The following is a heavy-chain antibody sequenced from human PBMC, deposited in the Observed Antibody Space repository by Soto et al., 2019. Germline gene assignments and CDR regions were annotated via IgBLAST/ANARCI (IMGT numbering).Heavy chain of an antibody. D-gene: IGHD2-2*01. CDR2: IDYDGTTT. J-gene: IGHJ1*01. V-gene: IGHV3-74*01. CDR3: ARGPRASSGGTGAY. CDR1: GFSFDSYW. Sequence: EVQLVESGGGLVQPGGSLRLSCAASGFSFDSYWMHWVRQAPGQGPVWVSRIDYDGTTTNYADCVKGRFTISRDNAKNTLYLQMNSLRPEDTAVYYCARGPRASSGGTGAYWGQGTLVTVSS.